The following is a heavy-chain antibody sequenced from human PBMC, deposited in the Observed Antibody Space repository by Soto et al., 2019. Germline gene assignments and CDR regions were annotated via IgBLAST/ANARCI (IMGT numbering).Heavy chain of an antibody. CDR3: ARDGRHIVVGTATRDYYYGMDG. CDR2: ISAYNGNT. Sequence: ASVKVSCKASGYTFTSYGISWVRQAPGQGLEWMGWISAYNGNTNYAQKLQGRVTMTTDTSTSTAYMELRSLRSDDTAVYYCARDGRHIVVGTATRDYYYGMDGWGQGTTGTVSS. D-gene: IGHD2-21*02. CDR1: GYTFTSYG. V-gene: IGHV1-18*01. J-gene: IGHJ6*02.